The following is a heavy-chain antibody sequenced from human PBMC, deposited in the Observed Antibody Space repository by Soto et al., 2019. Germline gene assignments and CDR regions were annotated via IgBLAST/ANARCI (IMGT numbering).Heavy chain of an antibody. Sequence: SETLSLTCTVSGGSISSGGYYWSWIRQHPGKGLEWIGYIYYSGSTYYNPSLKSRVTISVDTSKNQFSLKLSSVTAADTAVYYCARGAYSGSYYFAFDIWGQGTMVTVSS. J-gene: IGHJ3*02. CDR1: GGSISSGGYY. V-gene: IGHV4-31*03. D-gene: IGHD1-26*01. CDR2: IYYSGST. CDR3: ARGAYSGSYYFAFDI.